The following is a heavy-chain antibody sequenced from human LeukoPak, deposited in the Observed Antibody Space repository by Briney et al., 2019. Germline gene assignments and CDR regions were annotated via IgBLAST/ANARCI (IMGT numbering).Heavy chain of an antibody. CDR2: IYSGGST. Sequence: GGSLRLSCAASGFTVSSNYMSWVRQAPGKGLEWVSVIYSGGSTDYADSVKGRFTNSRDNAKNTLYLQMNSLRAEDTAVYFCARDLRGNRDYWGQGTLVTVSS. CDR3: ARDLRGNRDY. V-gene: IGHV3-66*01. CDR1: GFTVSSNY. J-gene: IGHJ4*02. D-gene: IGHD4-23*01.